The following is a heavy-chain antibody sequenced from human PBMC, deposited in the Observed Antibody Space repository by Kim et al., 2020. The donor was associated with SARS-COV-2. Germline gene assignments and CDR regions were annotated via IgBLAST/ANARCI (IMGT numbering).Heavy chain of an antibody. CDR3: ATKRYSYGHFDY. J-gene: IGHJ4*02. Sequence: NYAQKFQGRVTITADESTSTAYMELSSLRSEDTAVYYCATKRYSYGHFDYWCQGTLVTVSS. D-gene: IGHD5-18*01. V-gene: IGHV1-69*01.